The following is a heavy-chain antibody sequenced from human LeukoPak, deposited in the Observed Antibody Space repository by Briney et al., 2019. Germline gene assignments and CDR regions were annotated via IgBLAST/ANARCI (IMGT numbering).Heavy chain of an antibody. CDR1: GFTFSSYA. V-gene: IGHV3-30-3*01. CDR2: ISYDGSNK. CDR3: ARDSGLSGTYSLDY. Sequence: GGSLRLSCAASGFTFSSYAMHWVRQAPGKGLEWVAVISYDGSNKYYADSVKGRFTISRDNSKNTLYLQMNSLRAEDTAVFYCARDSGLSGTYSLDYWGQGTLVTVSS. J-gene: IGHJ4*02. D-gene: IGHD1-26*01.